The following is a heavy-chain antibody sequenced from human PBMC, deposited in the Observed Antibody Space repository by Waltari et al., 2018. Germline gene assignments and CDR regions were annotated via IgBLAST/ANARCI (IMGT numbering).Heavy chain of an antibody. V-gene: IGHV4-34*01. CDR2: INHSGAA. J-gene: IGHJ4*02. Sequence: QVQLQQWGAGLLKPSETLSLPCAAYGGSFSGNYWNWIRQPPGKGLAWIGEINHSGAATYNPSLKSRVTISIDTSKNQFSLKLNSVTAADTAVYYCARGPDRAKAGIDWGQGTLVTVSS. CDR3: ARGPDRAKAGID. D-gene: IGHD5-18*01. CDR1: GGSFSGNY.